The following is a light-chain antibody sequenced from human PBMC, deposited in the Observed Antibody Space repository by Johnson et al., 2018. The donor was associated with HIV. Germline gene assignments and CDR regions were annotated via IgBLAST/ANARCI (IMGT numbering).Light chain of an antibody. CDR1: SSNIGNNY. CDR3: AAWDSGRSARYG. V-gene: IGLV1-51*01. CDR2: DNN. J-gene: IGLJ1*01. Sequence: QAVLTQPPSVSAAPGQKVTISCSGSSSNIGNNYVSWYQQFPGTAPKLLIYDNNKRPWGIPDRFSGSKSGTSATLGITGVHTGDEADYYCAAWDSGRSARYGFGPGT.